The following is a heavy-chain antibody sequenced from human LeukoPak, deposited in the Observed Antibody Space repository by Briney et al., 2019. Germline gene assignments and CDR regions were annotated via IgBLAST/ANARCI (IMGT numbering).Heavy chain of an antibody. CDR1: GYTFTSYY. V-gene: IGHV1-46*01. CDR2: INPSGGST. Sequence: ASVKVSCKASGYTFTSYYMHWVRQAPGQGLEWMGIINPSGGSTSYAQKFQGRDTMTRDTSTSTVYMELSSLRSEDTAVYYCAREVAVYDLGDDAFDIWGQGTMVTVSS. CDR3: AREVAVYDLGDDAFDI. J-gene: IGHJ3*02. D-gene: IGHD3-16*01.